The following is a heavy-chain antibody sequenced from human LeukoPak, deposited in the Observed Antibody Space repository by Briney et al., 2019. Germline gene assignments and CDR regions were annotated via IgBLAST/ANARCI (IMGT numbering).Heavy chain of an antibody. J-gene: IGHJ2*01. CDR3: AGGVGWHFDL. CDR2: IGSRGNFI. D-gene: IGHD3-10*01. Sequence: GGSLRLSCAASGFTFDSHFFNWVRQAPGRGLEWVSSIGSRGNFIYYADSVKGRFTISRDNAKNSLYLQMNSLRVEDTAVYYCAGGVGWHFDLWGRGTLVTVSS. CDR1: GFTFDSHF. V-gene: IGHV3-21*01.